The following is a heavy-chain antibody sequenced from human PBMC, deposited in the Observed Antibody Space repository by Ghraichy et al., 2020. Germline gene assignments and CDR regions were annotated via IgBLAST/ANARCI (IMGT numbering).Heavy chain of an antibody. V-gene: IGHV3-21*01. Sequence: GGSLRLSCAASGFTFSSYSMNWVRQAPGKGLEWVSSISSSSSYIYYADSVKGRFTISRDNAKNSLYLQMNSLRAEDTAVYYCARAPLEMATPHHINFDYWGQGTLVTVSS. J-gene: IGHJ4*02. CDR2: ISSSSSYI. D-gene: IGHD5-24*01. CDR1: GFTFSSYS. CDR3: ARAPLEMATPHHINFDY.